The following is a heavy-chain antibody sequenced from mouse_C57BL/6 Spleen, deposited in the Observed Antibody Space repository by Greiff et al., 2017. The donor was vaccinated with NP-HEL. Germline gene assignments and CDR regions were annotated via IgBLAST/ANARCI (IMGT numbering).Heavy chain of an antibody. J-gene: IGHJ2*01. CDR2: IYPGDGDT. Sequence: VKLQQSGAELVKPGASVKISCKASGYAFSSYWMNWVKQRPGKGLEWIGQIYPGDGDTNYNGKFKGKATLTADKSSSTAYMQLSSLTSEDSAVYFCARKDYYEGFDYWGQGTTLTVSS. CDR1: GYAFSSYW. V-gene: IGHV1-80*01. D-gene: IGHD2-4*01. CDR3: ARKDYYEGFDY.